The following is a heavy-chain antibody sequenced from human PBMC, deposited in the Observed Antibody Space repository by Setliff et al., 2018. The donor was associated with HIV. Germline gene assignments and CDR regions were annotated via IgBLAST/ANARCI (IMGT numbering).Heavy chain of an antibody. V-gene: IGHV4-39*07. CDR2: IDHRGST. CDR1: GGSVSSSSFY. CDR3: ARGPQLQRRVNDTFDF. J-gene: IGHJ3*01. Sequence: SETLSLTCTVSGGSVSSSSFYWAWIRRPAGKGLEWIGEIDHRGSTNYNPSLKSRVTISVDTSKNQFSLNLNSVTPADTDVYYCARGPQLQRRVNDTFDFWGQGTMVTVSS. D-gene: IGHD1-1*01.